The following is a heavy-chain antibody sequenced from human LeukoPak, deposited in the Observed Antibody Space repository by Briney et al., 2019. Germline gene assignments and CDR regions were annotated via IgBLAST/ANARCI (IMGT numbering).Heavy chain of an antibody. CDR3: ARGELATIDY. CDR1: GFTFSNYD. Sequence: PGGSLRLSCAASGFTFSNYDMHWVRQAPGKGLEWVSYISSSSSYTNYADSVKGRFTISRDNAKNSLYLQMNSLRAEDTAVYYCARGELATIDYWAKGTLVTVSS. V-gene: IGHV3-11*05. D-gene: IGHD1-26*01. J-gene: IGHJ4*02. CDR2: ISSSSSYT.